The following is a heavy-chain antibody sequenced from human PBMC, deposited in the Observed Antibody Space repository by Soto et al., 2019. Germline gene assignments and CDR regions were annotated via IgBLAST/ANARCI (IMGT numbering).Heavy chain of an antibody. CDR2: ISSNGGTT. J-gene: IGHJ4*01. CDR3: VRRVSGIYDY. D-gene: IGHD3-10*01. Sequence: EVQLAESGGGMVQPGGSLRLSCVASGFTFSSYDMHWVRQAPGKGLEYVSSISSNGGTTYYGNSVKGRFTISRDISKNTMYLQMGSLITEDMAVDYCVRRVSGIYDYWGHGTLVTVSS. CDR1: GFTFSSYD. V-gene: IGHV3-64*01.